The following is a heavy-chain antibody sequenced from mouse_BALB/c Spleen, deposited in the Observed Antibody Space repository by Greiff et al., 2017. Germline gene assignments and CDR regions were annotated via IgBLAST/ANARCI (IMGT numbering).Heavy chain of an antibody. D-gene: IGHD2-4*01. Sequence: VQLQQSGAELARPGASVKLSCKASGYTFTSYWMQWVKQRPGQGLEWIGAIYPGDGDTRYTQKFKGKATLTADKSSSTAYMQLSSLASEDSAVYYCAGSMITHFDYWGQGTTLTVSS. CDR2: IYPGDGDT. J-gene: IGHJ2*01. V-gene: IGHV1-87*01. CDR1: GYTFTSYW. CDR3: AGSMITHFDY.